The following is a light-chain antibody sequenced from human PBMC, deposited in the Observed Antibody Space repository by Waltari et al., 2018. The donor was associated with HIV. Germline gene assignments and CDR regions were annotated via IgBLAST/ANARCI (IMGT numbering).Light chain of an antibody. Sequence: QSVLTQPPSVSGAPGQRVTISCTGNNSNTGANSDVHWYQQLPGTAPKLLIYGNTNRPSGVPDRFSGSKSGTSASLVITGLRAEDEADYYCQSYDSSLSGSEVFGGGTKLSVL. CDR3: QSYDSSLSGSEV. CDR2: GNT. J-gene: IGLJ2*01. CDR1: NSNTGANSD. V-gene: IGLV1-40*01.